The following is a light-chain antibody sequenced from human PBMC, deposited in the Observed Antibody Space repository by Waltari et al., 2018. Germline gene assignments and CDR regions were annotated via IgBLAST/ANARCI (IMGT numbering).Light chain of an antibody. CDR3: QQYYTTPYT. V-gene: IGKV4-1*01. J-gene: IGKJ2*01. CDR2: WAS. Sequence: IVMTQSPDSLAVSLGERATINCKSSQTVLYSSNNKNYLAWYPQKPRQPPKLLIYWASTREAGVPDRFSGSGSGTDFTLTISSLQAEDVAVYYCQQYYTTPYTFGQGTKLEIK. CDR1: QTVLYSSNNKNY.